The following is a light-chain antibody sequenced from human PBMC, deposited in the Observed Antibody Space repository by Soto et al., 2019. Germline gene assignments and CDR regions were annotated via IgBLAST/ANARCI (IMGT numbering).Light chain of an antibody. CDR2: NNN. Sequence: QSVLTQPPSASGTPGQRVTISCSGSSSNIGTNTVNWYLQLPGTAPKLLMYNNNQRPSGVPERFSGSKSGTSASLAIGGLQSEDEADYYCAAWDDSLDGFYVVGSGTKVTVL. V-gene: IGLV1-44*01. J-gene: IGLJ1*01. CDR1: SSNIGTNT. CDR3: AAWDDSLDGFYV.